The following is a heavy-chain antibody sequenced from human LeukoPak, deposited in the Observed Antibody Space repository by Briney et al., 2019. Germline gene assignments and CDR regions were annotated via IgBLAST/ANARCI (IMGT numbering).Heavy chain of an antibody. CDR1: GDSVSSNSAA. CDR2: TYYRCKWYN. Sequence: SQTLSLTFAFSGDSVSSNSAAWNWIRQSPSRGLEWLGRTYYRCKWYNDYAVSVKSRITINPDTSKNQFSLQLNSVTPEDTAVYDCARSTQSISDYWGQGTLVTVSS. V-gene: IGHV6-1*01. J-gene: IGHJ4*02. D-gene: IGHD2/OR15-2a*01. CDR3: ARSTQSISDY.